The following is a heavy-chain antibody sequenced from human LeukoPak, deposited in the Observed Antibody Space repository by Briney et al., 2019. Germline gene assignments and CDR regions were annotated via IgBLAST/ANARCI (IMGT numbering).Heavy chain of an antibody. J-gene: IGHJ4*02. CDR2: IYYSGST. CDR1: GGSISSYY. CDR3: ASSPPLYDSSGYYGY. Sequence: PSETLSLTCTVSGGSISSYYWSWIRQPPGKGLECIGYIYYSGSTNYNPSLKSRVTISVDTSKNQFSLKLSSVTAADTAVYYCASSPPLYDSSGYYGYWGQGTLVTVSS. V-gene: IGHV4-59*08. D-gene: IGHD3-22*01.